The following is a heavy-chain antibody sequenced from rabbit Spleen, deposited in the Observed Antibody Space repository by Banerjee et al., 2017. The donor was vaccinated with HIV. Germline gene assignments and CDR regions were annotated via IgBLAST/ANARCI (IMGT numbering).Heavy chain of an antibody. D-gene: IGHD6-1*01. CDR1: GFDLSSYYY. Sequence: QSLEESGGGLVKPEGSLTLTCTASGFDLSSYYYMCWVRQAPGKGLELIACIYGGSSGYTYYARWAKGRFTISKTSSTTVTLQMTSLTAADTATYFCARDDGSYDYIDGYFNLWGPGPWSPS. V-gene: IGHV1S40*01. CDR2: IYGGSSGYT. J-gene: IGHJ4*01. CDR3: ARDDGSYDYIDGYFNL.